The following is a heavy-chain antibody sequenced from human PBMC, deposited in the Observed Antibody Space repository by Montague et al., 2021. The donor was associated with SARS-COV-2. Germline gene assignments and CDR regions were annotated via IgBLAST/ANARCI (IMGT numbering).Heavy chain of an antibody. D-gene: IGHD3-10*01. Sequence: SETLSLTCAVHSGSFSTYSWNWIRQPPGKGLEWIGEIHHGGSTNYNPSLKSRITISADTSKNQFSLKLTSVAAADTAVYYCARLGDGVVPSPILGVGPYYSYYYMDVWGKGTTVTGSS. CDR3: ARLGDGVVPSPILGVGPYYSYYYMDV. J-gene: IGHJ6*03. CDR2: IHHGGST. CDR1: SGSFSTYS. V-gene: IGHV4-34*01.